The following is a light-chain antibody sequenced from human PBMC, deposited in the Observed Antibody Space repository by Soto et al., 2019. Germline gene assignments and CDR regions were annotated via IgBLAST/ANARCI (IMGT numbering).Light chain of an antibody. J-gene: IGKJ1*01. CDR3: QQYIVWPRM. Sequence: EIVMTQSPGTLSVSPGERATLSCRASQSVSNDLAWIQQKPGQPPRLLIYGASTRATGIPARFTGSGFGIDFTLTISSLQPEDFAVYSCQQYIVWPRMFGQGTKVDI. CDR2: GAS. V-gene: IGKV3-15*01. CDR1: QSVSND.